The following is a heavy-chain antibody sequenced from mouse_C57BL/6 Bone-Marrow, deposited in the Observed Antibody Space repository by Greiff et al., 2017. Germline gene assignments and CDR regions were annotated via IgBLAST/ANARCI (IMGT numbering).Heavy chain of an antibody. Sequence: VQLQQPGAELVMPGASVKLSCKASGYTFTSYWMHWVKQRPGQGLEWIGELDPSDSYTNYNQKFKGKSTLTVDKSSSTAYMQLSSLTSEDSAVYYWAISYGSSLYYFDYWGQGTTLTVSS. CDR2: LDPSDSYT. CDR1: GYTFTSYW. J-gene: IGHJ2*01. V-gene: IGHV1-69*01. D-gene: IGHD1-1*01. CDR3: AISYGSSLYYFDY.